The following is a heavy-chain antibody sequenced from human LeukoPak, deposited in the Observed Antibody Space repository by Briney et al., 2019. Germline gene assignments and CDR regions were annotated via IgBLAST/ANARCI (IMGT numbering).Heavy chain of an antibody. D-gene: IGHD5-12*01. CDR3: ARASSGYDSTYYFDY. J-gene: IGHJ4*02. V-gene: IGHV3-21*01. Sequence: GGSLRLSCAASGFTFSSYSMNWVRQAPGKGLEWVSSISSSSSYIYYADSVKGRFTISRDNAKNSLYLQMNSLRAEDTAVYYCARASSGYDSTYYFDYWGQGTLVTVSS. CDR1: GFTFSSYS. CDR2: ISSSSSYI.